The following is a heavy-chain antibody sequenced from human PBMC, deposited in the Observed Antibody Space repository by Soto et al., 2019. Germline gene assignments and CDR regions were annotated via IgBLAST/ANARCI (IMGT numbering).Heavy chain of an antibody. CDR1: GFTFTTYA. Sequence: EVQVLESGGGLVQPGGSLRLSCVASGFTFTTYAMTWVRQAPGKGLEWVSIISGSGGSTHYTDSVKGRFIISRDNTKNTLNLKMNGLRAEDTALYYCAKTGFGRYCSSTSCVHFDYWGQGTLVTITS. CDR2: ISGSGGST. CDR3: AKTGFGRYCSSTSCVHFDY. J-gene: IGHJ4*02. D-gene: IGHD2-2*01. V-gene: IGHV3-23*01.